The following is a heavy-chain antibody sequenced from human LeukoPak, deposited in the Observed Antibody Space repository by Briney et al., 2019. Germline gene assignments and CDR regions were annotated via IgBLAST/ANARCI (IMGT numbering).Heavy chain of an antibody. CDR3: ARNLYGDYAFDY. D-gene: IGHD4-17*01. V-gene: IGHV3-74*01. J-gene: IGHJ4*02. CDR2: ISSDGSSS. CDR1: GFTFSSSW. Sequence: GGSLRLSCEASGFTFSSSWMHWVRQAPGKGLVWVSRISSDGSSSSYADSVKGRFTISRDNAKNTLSLQMNSLRAEDTAVYYCARNLYGDYAFDYWGQGTLVTVSS.